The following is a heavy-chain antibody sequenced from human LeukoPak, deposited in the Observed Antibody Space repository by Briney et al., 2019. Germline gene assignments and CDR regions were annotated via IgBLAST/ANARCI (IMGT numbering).Heavy chain of an antibody. D-gene: IGHD3-22*01. J-gene: IGHJ3*02. CDR2: INHSGST. Sequence: SETLSLTCAVYGGSFSGYYWSWIRQPPGKGLEWIGEINHSGSTNYNPSLKSRVTISVDTSRNQFSLKLNSVTAADTAVYYCGKCNGYGLIDIWGQGTMVTVSS. V-gene: IGHV4-34*01. CDR1: GGSFSGYY. CDR3: GKCNGYGLIDI.